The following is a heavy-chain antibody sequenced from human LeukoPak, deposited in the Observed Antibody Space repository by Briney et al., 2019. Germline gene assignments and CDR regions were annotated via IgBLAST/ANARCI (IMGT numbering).Heavy chain of an antibody. CDR3: ARETDHTPKAGSLPDY. D-gene: IGHD6-13*01. CDR1: GFTFSSYW. CDR2: IKQHGSEK. Sequence: PGGSLRLSCAASGFTFSSYWMSWVRQAPGKGLEWVANIKQHGSEKYYVDSVKGRFTISRDNAKNSLYLQMNSLRAEDTAVYYCARETDHTPKAGSLPDYWGQGTLVTVSS. J-gene: IGHJ4*02. V-gene: IGHV3-7*01.